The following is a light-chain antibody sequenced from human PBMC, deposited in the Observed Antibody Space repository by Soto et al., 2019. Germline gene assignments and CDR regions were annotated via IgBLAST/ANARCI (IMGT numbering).Light chain of an antibody. CDR2: GAS. V-gene: IGKV1-9*01. Sequence: IQLTQSPSSRSASVGDIVTISCRASQGITTFLAWYHQKPAKDPKLLIYGASTLQIGVPSRFSGSGSGTDFTLAISSLQPEDFAAYYCHQLNSFSIPFGPGTKVDIK. CDR1: QGITTF. CDR3: HQLNSFSIP. J-gene: IGKJ3*01.